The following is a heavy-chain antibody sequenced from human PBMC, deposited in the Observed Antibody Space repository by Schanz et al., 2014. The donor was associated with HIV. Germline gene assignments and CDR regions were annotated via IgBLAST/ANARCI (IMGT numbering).Heavy chain of an antibody. CDR2: ISGSVGST. J-gene: IGHJ4*02. CDR1: GFTFSIYA. Sequence: EVQLLESGGGLEQPGGSLRLSCAASGFTFSIYAMSWVRQAPGKGLEWVSRISGSVGSTYYADSVKGRFTISRDNSKNTLYLEMNSLRAEDTAVYYCARGNDFFGGVPDYWGQGTLVSVSS. V-gene: IGHV3-23*01. CDR3: ARGNDFFGGVPDY. D-gene: IGHD3-16*01.